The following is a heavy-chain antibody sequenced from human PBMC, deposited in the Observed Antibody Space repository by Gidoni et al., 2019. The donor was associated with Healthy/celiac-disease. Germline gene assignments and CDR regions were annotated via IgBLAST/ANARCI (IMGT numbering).Heavy chain of an antibody. V-gene: IGHV3-13*01. CDR2: IGTAGDT. Sequence: EVQLVESGGGLVQPGGSLRLSCAASGFTFSSYDMHWVRQATGKGLEWVSAIGTAGDTYYPGSVKGRFTISRENAKNSLYLQMNSLRAGDTAVYYCARAPDSSGYYYAGKRDYYYGMDVWGQGTTVTVSS. CDR1: GFTFSSYD. D-gene: IGHD3-22*01. J-gene: IGHJ6*02. CDR3: ARAPDSSGYYYAGKRDYYYGMDV.